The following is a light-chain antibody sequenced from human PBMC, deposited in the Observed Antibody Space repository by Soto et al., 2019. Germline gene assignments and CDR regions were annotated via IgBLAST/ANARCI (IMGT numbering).Light chain of an antibody. CDR1: QGIYNY. V-gene: IGKV1-27*01. J-gene: IGKJ5*01. CDR2: AAS. CDR3: HKYNSALLT. Sequence: DIQVTQSPSSLSASVGDRVTITCRASQGIYNYLAWYQQKPGKAPKLLIYAASTLEAGVPSRFSGSGSGTXXXLXXSSLQPEDVATYYCHKYNSALLTFGQGTRLEIK.